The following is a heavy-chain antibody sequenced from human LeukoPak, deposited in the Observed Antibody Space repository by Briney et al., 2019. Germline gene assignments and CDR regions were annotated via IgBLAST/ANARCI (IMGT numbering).Heavy chain of an antibody. CDR1: GGSISSSSYY. V-gene: IGHV4-39*01. CDR3: ARVVADMVRGAKGNWFDP. J-gene: IGHJ5*02. D-gene: IGHD3-10*01. CDR2: IYYSGST. Sequence: NPSETLSLTCTVSGGSISSSSYYWGWIRQPPGKGLEWIGSIYYSGSTYYNPSLKSRVTISVDTSKNQFSLKLSSVTAADTAVYYCARVVADMVRGAKGNWFDPWGQGTLVTVSS.